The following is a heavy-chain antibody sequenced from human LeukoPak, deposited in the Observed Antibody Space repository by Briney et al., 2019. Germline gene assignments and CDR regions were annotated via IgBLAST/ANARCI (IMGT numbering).Heavy chain of an antibody. CDR3: ARWGRWLRRDY. CDR1: GGSVSSSSYY. Sequence: PSETLSLTCTVSGGSVSSSSYYWSWIRQPPGKGLEWVGYILYGGSTSYNPSLKSRVTISVDTSKNQVSLQLSSVTAADTAVYYCARWGRWLRRDYWGQGTLVTVSS. D-gene: IGHD5-24*01. CDR2: ILYGGST. J-gene: IGHJ4*02. V-gene: IGHV4-61*01.